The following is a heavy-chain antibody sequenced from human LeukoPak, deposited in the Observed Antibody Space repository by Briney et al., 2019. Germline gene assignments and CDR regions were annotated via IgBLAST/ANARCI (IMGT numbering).Heavy chain of an antibody. CDR2: IYYSGST. Sequence: PSETLSLTCTVSGGSMSSYYWSWIRQPPGKGLEWIGYIYYSGSTKYNPSLKSRVTISVDTSKNQFSLKLSSVTAADTAVYYCARGAGAGYNLDPFDYWGQGTLVTVTA. V-gene: IGHV4-59*08. CDR3: ARGAGAGYNLDPFDY. CDR1: GGSMSSYY. D-gene: IGHD5-24*01. J-gene: IGHJ4*02.